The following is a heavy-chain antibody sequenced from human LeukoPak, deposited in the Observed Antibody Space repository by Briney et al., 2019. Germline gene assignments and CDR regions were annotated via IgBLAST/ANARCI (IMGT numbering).Heavy chain of an antibody. CDR1: GFTFSSYA. D-gene: IGHD2-21*02. CDR2: ISYDGSNK. Sequence: GGSLRLSCAASGFTFSSYAMHWVRQAPGEGLEWVAVISYDGSNKYYADSVKGRFTISRDNSKNTLYLQMNSLRAEDTAVYYCARDRSGGDYNFDYWGQGTLVTVSS. CDR3: ARDRSGGDYNFDY. J-gene: IGHJ4*02. V-gene: IGHV3-30-3*01.